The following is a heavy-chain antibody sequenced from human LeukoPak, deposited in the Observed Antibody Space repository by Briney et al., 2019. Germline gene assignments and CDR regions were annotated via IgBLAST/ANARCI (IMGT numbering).Heavy chain of an antibody. Sequence: SETLSLTCAVSGGSISSSNWWSWVRQPPGKGLEWIGEIYHSGSTYYNPSLKSRVTISVDTSKNQFSLKLSSVTAADTAVYYCARHTAGAFDIWGQGTMVTVSS. CDR3: ARHTAGAFDI. D-gene: IGHD2-2*02. CDR2: IYHSGST. CDR1: GGSISSSNW. V-gene: IGHV4-4*02. J-gene: IGHJ3*02.